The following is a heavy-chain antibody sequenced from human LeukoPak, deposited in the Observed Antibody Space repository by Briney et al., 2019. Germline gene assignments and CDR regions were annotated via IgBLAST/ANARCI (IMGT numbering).Heavy chain of an antibody. CDR3: TRSTRMTNPDY. V-gene: IGHV5-51*04. D-gene: IGHD4-11*01. J-gene: IGHJ4*02. CDR1: GYTFISFW. Sequence: GESLKISCKGSGYTFISFWIGWVRQMPGKGPEWLGMIFPDDSDTRYSPSFQGQVTISVDKPLSAAYLHWSSLKASDTAMYYCTRSTRMTNPDYWGQGTQVTVSS. CDR2: IFPDDSDT.